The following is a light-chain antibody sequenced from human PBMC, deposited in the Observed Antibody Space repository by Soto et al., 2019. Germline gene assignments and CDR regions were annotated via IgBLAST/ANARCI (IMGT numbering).Light chain of an antibody. V-gene: IGKV3-15*01. J-gene: IGKJ1*01. CDR1: QNIYSN. CDR2: RAS. CDR3: LQYHTLWA. Sequence: IVITQSPATLSVSPGERATFSCRASQNIYSNIAWYQQRPGQAPRLLIYRASTTATGVPARFSGSGSGTEFTLTISSLQSEDFAVYSCLQYHTLWAFGQGTQVDIK.